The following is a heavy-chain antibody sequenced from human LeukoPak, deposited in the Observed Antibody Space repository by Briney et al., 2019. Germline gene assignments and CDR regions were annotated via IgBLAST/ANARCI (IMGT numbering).Heavy chain of an antibody. V-gene: IGHV3-74*01. CDR1: GFTFSNSW. CDR2: ISSDGSSS. D-gene: IGHD3-10*02. CDR3: AGGHVRGKSDTYHFDD. J-gene: IGHJ4*02. Sequence: PGGSLRLSCAASGFTFSNSWMHWVRQVPGKGLLWVSRISSDGSSSIYADSVKGRFTISRDNSKNTMYLEMNSLKPEDTALYFCAGGHVRGKSDTYHFDDWGQGTLVTVSS.